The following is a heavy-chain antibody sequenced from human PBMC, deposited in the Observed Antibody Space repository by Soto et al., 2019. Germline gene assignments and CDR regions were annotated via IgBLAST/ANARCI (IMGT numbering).Heavy chain of an antibody. CDR2: ISGSGGST. D-gene: IGHD3-22*01. V-gene: IGHV3-23*01. CDR1: GFTFSSYA. J-gene: IGHJ4*02. CDR3: AKWVTASLYDSSGYYYFDY. Sequence: GGSLRLSCAASGFTFSSYAMSWVRQAPGKGLEWVSAISGSGGSTYYADSVKGRFTISRDNSKNTLYLQMNSLRAEDTAVYYCAKWVTASLYDSSGYYYFDYWGQGTLVTVSS.